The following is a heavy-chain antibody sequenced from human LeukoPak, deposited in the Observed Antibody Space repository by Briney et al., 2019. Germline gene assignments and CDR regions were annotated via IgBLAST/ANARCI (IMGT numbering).Heavy chain of an antibody. CDR1: GFTFSDQY. V-gene: IGHV3-72*01. J-gene: IGHJ3*01. CDR2: IGNKANSYTT. Sequence: PGGSLRLSCAASGFTFSDQYIDWVRQAPGKGLEWVGRIGNKANSYTTEYAASVKGRFTISRDDSKNSLYLQMTSLKTEDTALYHCTRGYSGVAIYAFDVWGQGTVVTVSS. D-gene: IGHD6-19*01. CDR3: TRGYSGVAIYAFDV.